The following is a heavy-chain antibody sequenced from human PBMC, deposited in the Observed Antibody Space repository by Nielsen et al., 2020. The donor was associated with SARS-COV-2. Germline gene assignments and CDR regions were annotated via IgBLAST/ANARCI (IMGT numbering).Heavy chain of an antibody. V-gene: IGHV3-30*03. J-gene: IGHJ4*02. Sequence: GESLKISCTASGFTFSSSGMHWVRQAPGKGLEWVAVISYDGIYKYHADSVKGRFTISRDNSKNTLYLQMNSLRAEDTAVYYCARDGSGWYIGYWGQGTLVTVSS. CDR3: ARDGSGWYIGY. CDR2: ISYDGIYK. D-gene: IGHD6-19*01. CDR1: GFTFSSSG.